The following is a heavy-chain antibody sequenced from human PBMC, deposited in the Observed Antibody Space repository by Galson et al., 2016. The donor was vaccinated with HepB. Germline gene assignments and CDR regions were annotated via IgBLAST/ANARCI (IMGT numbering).Heavy chain of an antibody. J-gene: IGHJ4*02. Sequence: SLRLSCPASGFMFNNYGLHWLRQAPGKGLEWVAGLWYDGCKQYYADSVKGRFTVSRDNSKRALYLQMNRLRAEDTAVYYCAKNDSLTGYSAFHYWGQGTLVTVSS. CDR2: LWYDGCKQ. D-gene: IGHD3-9*01. V-gene: IGHV3-30*18. CDR3: AKNDSLTGYSAFHY. CDR1: GFMFNNYG.